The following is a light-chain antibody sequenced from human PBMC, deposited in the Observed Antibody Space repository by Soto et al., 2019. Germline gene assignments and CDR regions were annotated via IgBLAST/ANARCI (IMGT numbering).Light chain of an antibody. V-gene: IGLV2-8*01. Sequence: QSALTQPPSASGSPGQSVTISCTGTSSDVGAYNYVSWYQQYPGKAPKLMIYEVNKRPSGVPDRFSGSKSGKTASLTVSGLQPEDEADYHCTSYARSNIWVFGGGTKVTV. CDR1: SSDVGAYNY. J-gene: IGLJ3*02. CDR3: TSYARSNIWV. CDR2: EVN.